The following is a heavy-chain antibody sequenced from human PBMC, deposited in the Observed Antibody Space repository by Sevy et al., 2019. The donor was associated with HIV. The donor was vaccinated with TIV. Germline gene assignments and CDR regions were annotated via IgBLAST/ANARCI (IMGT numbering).Heavy chain of an antibody. CDR1: GGSLSGYY. D-gene: IGHD6-13*01. CDR3: ARIQQVVNYYNYYGLDV. CDR2: VHHSGST. V-gene: IGHV4-34*01. J-gene: IGHJ6*02. Sequence: SETLSLTCSVYGGSLSGYYWSWIRQSPGRGLEWIGEVHHSGSTNYNPSFKSRVTMSVDTSKNQFSLNLSSVTAADAAVYYCARIQQVVNYYNYYGLDVWGQGTTLTVSS.